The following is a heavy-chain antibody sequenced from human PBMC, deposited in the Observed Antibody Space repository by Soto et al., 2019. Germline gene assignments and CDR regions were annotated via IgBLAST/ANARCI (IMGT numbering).Heavy chain of an antibody. CDR3: VRRTVVTPFDY. CDR2: INSDGSST. Sequence: EVQLVESGGGLVQPGGSLRLSCAASGFTFSTYWMHWVRQAPGKGLVWVSRINSDGSSTSYADSVKGRFTISRDNAKNTLYLRMSGLGADDPAVYYCVRRTVVTPFDYWGQGTLVTVSP. D-gene: IGHD4-17*01. J-gene: IGHJ4*02. V-gene: IGHV3-74*01. CDR1: GFTFSTYW.